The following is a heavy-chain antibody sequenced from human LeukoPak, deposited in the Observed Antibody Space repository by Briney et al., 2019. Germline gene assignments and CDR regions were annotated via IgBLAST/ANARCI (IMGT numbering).Heavy chain of an antibody. Sequence: GASVKVSCKASGYTFTSYYMHWVRQAPGQGLEWMGIINPSGGSTSYAQKLQGRVTMTTDTSTSTAYMELRSLRSDDTAVYYCARGIPFDYWGQGTLVTVSS. J-gene: IGHJ4*02. CDR2: INPSGGST. V-gene: IGHV1-46*01. CDR1: GYTFTSYY. CDR3: ARGIPFDY.